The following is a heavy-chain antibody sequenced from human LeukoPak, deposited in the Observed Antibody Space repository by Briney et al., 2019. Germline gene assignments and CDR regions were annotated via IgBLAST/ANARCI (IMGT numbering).Heavy chain of an antibody. CDR2: ISYDGSNK. CDR3: ARETGDYDSSGFDY. CDR1: GFTFSSYA. Sequence: PGRSLRLSCAASGFTFSSYAMHWVRQAPGKGLEWVAVISYDGSNKYYADSVKGRFTISRDNSKNTLYLQMNSLRAEDTAVYYCARETGDYDSSGFDYWGQGTLVTVSS. V-gene: IGHV3-30-3*01. D-gene: IGHD3-22*01. J-gene: IGHJ4*02.